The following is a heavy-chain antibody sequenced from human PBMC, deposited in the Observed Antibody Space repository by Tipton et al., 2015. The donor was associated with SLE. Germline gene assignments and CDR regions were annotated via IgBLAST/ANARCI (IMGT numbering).Heavy chain of an antibody. CDR3: ARDGGTVTRGNYYYGMDV. CDR1: GGTFSSYA. D-gene: IGHD4-17*01. V-gene: IGHV1-69*01. J-gene: IGHJ6*02. CDR2: IIPIFGTA. Sequence: QSGAEVKKPGSSVKVSCKASGGTFSSYAISWVRQAPGQGLEWMGGIIPIFGTANYAQKFQGRVTITADESTSTAYMELSSLRSEDTAVYYCARDGGTVTRGNYYYGMDVWGQGTTVTVSS.